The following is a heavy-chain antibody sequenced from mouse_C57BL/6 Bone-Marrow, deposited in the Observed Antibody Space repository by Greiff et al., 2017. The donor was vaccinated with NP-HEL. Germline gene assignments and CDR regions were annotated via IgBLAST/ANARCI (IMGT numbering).Heavy chain of an antibody. Sequence: EVKLMESGGDLVKPGGSLKLSCAASGFTFCSYGMSWVRQTPDKRLEWVATISSGGSYTYYPDSVKGRFTISRDNAKNTLYLQMSSLKSEDTAMYYCARQGGLFGAYWGQGTLVTVSA. J-gene: IGHJ3*01. D-gene: IGHD1-1*01. CDR1: GFTFCSYG. CDR3: ARQGGLFGAY. V-gene: IGHV5-6*01. CDR2: ISSGGSYT.